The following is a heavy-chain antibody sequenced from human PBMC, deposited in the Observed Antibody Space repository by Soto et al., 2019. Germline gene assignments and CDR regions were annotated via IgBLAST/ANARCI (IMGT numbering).Heavy chain of an antibody. CDR3: ASLTDTITMVRGSYYYYGMDV. J-gene: IGHJ6*02. CDR1: GYTFTSYA. V-gene: IGHV1-3*01. CDR2: INAGNGNT. Sequence: GASVKVSCKASGYTFTSYAMHWVRQAPGQRLEWMGWINAGNGNTKYSQKFQGRVTITRDTSASTAYMELSSLRSEDTAVYYCASLTDTITMVRGSYYYYGMDVWGQGTTVTVSS. D-gene: IGHD3-10*01.